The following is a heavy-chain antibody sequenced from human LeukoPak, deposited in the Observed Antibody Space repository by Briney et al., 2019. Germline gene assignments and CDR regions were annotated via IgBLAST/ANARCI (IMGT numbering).Heavy chain of an antibody. J-gene: IGHJ4*02. V-gene: IGHV1-69*05. D-gene: IGHD5-12*01. CDR3: ARESVRGYDSGGYFDY. Sequence: ASVKVSCKASGGTFSSYAISWVRQAPGQGLEWMGGIIPIFGTANYAQKFQGRVTITTDESTSTAYMELSSLRSEDTAVYYCARESVRGYDSGGYFDYWGQGTLVTVSS. CDR2: IIPIFGTA. CDR1: GGTFSSYA.